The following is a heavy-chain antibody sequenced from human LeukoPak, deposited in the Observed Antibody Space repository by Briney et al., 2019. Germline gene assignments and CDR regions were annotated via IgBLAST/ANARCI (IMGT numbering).Heavy chain of an antibody. CDR1: GFTFSIYG. J-gene: IGHJ3*02. CDR2: ISSSGSTI. CDR3: ARDRKDAFDI. D-gene: IGHD1-14*01. Sequence: EGSLRLSCAASGFTFSIYGMSWVRQAPGKGLEWVSYISSSGSTIYYADSVKGRFTISRDNAKNSLYLQMNSLRAEDTAVYYCARDRKDAFDIWGQGTMVTVSS. V-gene: IGHV3-48*04.